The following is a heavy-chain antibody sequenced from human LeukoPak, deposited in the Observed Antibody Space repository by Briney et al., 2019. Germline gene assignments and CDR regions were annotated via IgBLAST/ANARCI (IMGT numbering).Heavy chain of an antibody. CDR1: GGSISTYY. J-gene: IGHJ2*01. CDR3: ARVYYSSSYDYWYFDL. V-gene: IGHV4-59*01. D-gene: IGHD6-13*01. CDR2: IYYSGST. Sequence: SETLSLTCTVSGGSISTYYWSWIRQPPGKGLEWIGYIYYSGSTNYNPSLKSRVTISVDTSKNQFSLKLSSVTAADTAVYYCARVYYSSSYDYWYFDLWGRGTLVTVSS.